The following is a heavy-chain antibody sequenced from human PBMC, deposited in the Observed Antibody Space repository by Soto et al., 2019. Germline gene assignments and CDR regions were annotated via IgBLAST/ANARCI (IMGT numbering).Heavy chain of an antibody. V-gene: IGHV3-33*01. CDR1: GFTFSSYG. CDR2: TWYDGTNK. CDR3: ARAGCDYGDNVCRAGPIEHYYGMDV. Sequence: GGSLRLSCAASGFTFSSYGMHWVRQSPGKGLEWVAVTWYDGTNKYYADSVKGRFTISRDNSKSTLYLQMNSLRAEDTAVYYCARAGCDYGDNVCRAGPIEHYYGMDVWGQGTTVTVSS. J-gene: IGHJ6*02. D-gene: IGHD4-17*01.